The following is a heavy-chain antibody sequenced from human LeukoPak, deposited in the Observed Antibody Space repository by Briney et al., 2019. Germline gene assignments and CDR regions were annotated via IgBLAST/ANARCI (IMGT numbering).Heavy chain of an antibody. D-gene: IGHD3-3*01. CDR2: IYPGDSDT. J-gene: IGHJ4*02. Sequence: GESLKTSCKGSGYSFTSYWIGWVRQMPGKGLEWMGIIYPGDSDTRYSPSFQGQVTISADKSISTAYLQWSSLKASDTAMYYCARTYYDFWSGLHYFDYWGQGTLVTVSS. V-gene: IGHV5-51*01. CDR1: GYSFTSYW. CDR3: ARTYYDFWSGLHYFDY.